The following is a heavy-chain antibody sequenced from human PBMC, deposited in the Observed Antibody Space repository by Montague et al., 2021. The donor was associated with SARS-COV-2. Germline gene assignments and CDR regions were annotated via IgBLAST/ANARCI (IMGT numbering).Heavy chain of an antibody. CDR2: ITHDGSEK. Sequence: SLRLSCAASRFTFSDFWMNWVRQAPGKGLELVADITHDGSEKSYVDSVKGRFTISRDNAKNSLYLQMNSLRAEDTAVYYCARGSTGWYAIFGHYGMDVWGQGTTVTVSS. V-gene: IGHV3-7*01. CDR1: RFTFSDFW. J-gene: IGHJ6*02. CDR3: ARGSTGWYAIFGHYGMDV. D-gene: IGHD6-19*01.